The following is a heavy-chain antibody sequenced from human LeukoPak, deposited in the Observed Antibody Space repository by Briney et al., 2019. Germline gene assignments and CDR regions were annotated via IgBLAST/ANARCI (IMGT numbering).Heavy chain of an antibody. J-gene: IGHJ4*02. D-gene: IGHD6-19*01. CDR1: GFIFNNYA. V-gene: IGHV3-9*01. CDR2: ISWNSGSI. CDR3: AKDNRRHYTSGPNPDSLH. Sequence: PGGSLRLSCAGSGFIFNNYAMHWVRQPPGKGVEWVSGISWNSGSIDYAASVKGRFTISRDNAQNSLYLQMNSLRVEDTAFYYCAKDNRRHYTSGPNPDSLHWGQGALVTVSS.